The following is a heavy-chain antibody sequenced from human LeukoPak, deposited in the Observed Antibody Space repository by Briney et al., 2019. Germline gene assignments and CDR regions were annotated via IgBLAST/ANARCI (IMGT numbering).Heavy chain of an antibody. CDR1: GFTFTSSA. V-gene: IGHV1-58*02. J-gene: IGHJ6*03. CDR3: AASSRAILSVGSRYYMDV. D-gene: IGHD2-15*01. Sequence: SVKVSCKASGFTFTSSAMQWVRQARGQRLEWIGWIVVGSGNTNYAQKFQERVTITRDMSTSTAYMELSGLRSEDTAVYYCAASSRAILSVGSRYYMDVWGKGTTVTVSS. CDR2: IVVGSGNT.